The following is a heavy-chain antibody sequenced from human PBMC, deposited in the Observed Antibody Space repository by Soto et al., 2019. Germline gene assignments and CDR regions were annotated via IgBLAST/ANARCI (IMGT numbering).Heavy chain of an antibody. CDR1: GFTFSDAW. J-gene: IGHJ4*02. CDR3: RTQWLD. D-gene: IGHD6-19*01. V-gene: IGHV3-15*01. CDR2: IKKKTDGGTT. Sequence: GGSLRLSCAASGFTFSDAWISFFRQAPLKWLEWVGLIKKKTDGGTTDYAAPVKGRFTISRDDSKNTLYLQMSSLKTEDTAVYYCRTQWLDWGQGTLVTVSS.